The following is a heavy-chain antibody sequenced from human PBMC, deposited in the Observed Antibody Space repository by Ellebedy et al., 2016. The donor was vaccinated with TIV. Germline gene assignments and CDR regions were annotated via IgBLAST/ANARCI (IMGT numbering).Heavy chain of an antibody. D-gene: IGHD4-17*01. Sequence: GESLKISCAVSGFTFSDYYMSWIRQAPGKGLAWVSFISSSGSTIYYADSVKGRFTISRDNAKNSLYLQMNSLRAEDTAVYYCASGPSDYGDYVLYWGQGTLVTVSS. CDR2: ISSSGSTI. CDR3: ASGPSDYGDYVLY. CDR1: GFTFSDYY. J-gene: IGHJ4*02. V-gene: IGHV3-11*01.